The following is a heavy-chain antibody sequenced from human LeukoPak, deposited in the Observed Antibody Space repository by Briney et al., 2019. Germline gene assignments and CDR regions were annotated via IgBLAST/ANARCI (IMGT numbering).Heavy chain of an antibody. Sequence: GRSLRLSCAASGFTFSSYGMHWVRQAPGKGLEWVAVISYDGSNKYYADSVKGRFTISRDTSKNTLYLQMNSLRAEDTAVYYCAKDRYYDSSGYSDDYWGQGTLVTVSS. CDR2: ISYDGSNK. CDR3: AKDRYYDSSGYSDDY. D-gene: IGHD3-22*01. J-gene: IGHJ4*02. V-gene: IGHV3-30*18. CDR1: GFTFSSYG.